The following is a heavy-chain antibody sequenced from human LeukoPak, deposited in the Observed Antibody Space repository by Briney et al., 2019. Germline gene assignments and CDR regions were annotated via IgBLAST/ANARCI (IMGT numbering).Heavy chain of an antibody. D-gene: IGHD2-15*01. CDR2: INAGNGNT. J-gene: IGHJ3*02. CDR3: ARVLVVVAATHAFDI. V-gene: IGHV1-3*01. CDR1: GYTLTSYA. Sequence: ASVKVSCKASGYTLTSYAMHWVRQAPGQRLEWMGWINAGNGNTKYSQKFQGRVTITRDTSASTAYMELSSLRSEDTAVYYCARVLVVVAATHAFDIWGQGTMVTVSS.